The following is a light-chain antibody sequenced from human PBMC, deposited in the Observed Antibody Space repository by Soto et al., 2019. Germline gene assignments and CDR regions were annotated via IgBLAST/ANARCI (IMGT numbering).Light chain of an antibody. CDR1: QTIGRW. J-gene: IGKJ1*01. CDR2: QAS. Sequence: DIQMTQSPSTLSASVGDRVTVSCRASQTIGRWLAWYQQKPGKAPKLLIYQASSLQSGVPSRFSGSGSGTEFTLTISSLQPDDFATYSCQQYNSYPGTFGLGTTVDLK. V-gene: IGKV1-5*03. CDR3: QQYNSYPGT.